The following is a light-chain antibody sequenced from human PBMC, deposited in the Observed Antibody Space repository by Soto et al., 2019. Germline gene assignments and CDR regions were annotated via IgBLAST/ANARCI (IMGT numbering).Light chain of an antibody. CDR1: QNTLNN. V-gene: IGKV3-15*01. Sequence: LMESPSLGTLAAYQRAQVTLSCRASQNTLNNLAWYQQKPGQAPRLLIYGASTRATGLPARFSGSGSGTEFTLTIRGLQSEDFAVYYCQQYNDWPITFGQGTRLEI. J-gene: IGKJ5*01. CDR3: QQYNDWPIT. CDR2: GAS.